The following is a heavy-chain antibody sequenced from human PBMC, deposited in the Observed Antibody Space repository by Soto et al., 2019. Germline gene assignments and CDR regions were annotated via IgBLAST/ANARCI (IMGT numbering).Heavy chain of an antibody. D-gene: IGHD7-27*01. CDR1: RFTFSSYG. CDR3: ANHQVNWAAWFDP. Sequence: QVQLLKSGGGGGQPGRCLRLACAASRFTFSSYGMHWVRQAPGKGLDWVAVISSDGNAEYYADSVSGRFTISRDNPNNTLYLQMNSLKPEDTASYYGANHQVNWAAWFDPWCKGTLVAVS. J-gene: IGHJ5*02. CDR2: ISSDGNAE. V-gene: IGHV3-30*18.